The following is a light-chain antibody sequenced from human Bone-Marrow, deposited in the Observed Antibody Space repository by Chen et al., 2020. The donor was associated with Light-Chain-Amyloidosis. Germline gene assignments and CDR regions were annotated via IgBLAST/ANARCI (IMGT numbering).Light chain of an antibody. CDR3: QSADSSGTYEVI. J-gene: IGLJ2*01. Sequence: SYELTQPPSVSVSPGQTARITCSGDDLPTKYAYWYQQKPGPAPVLVRHRGTERPSGISERFSGSSSGTTGTLTISGVQAEDEADYHCQSADSSGTYEVIFGGGTKLTVL. CDR1: DLPTKY. V-gene: IGLV3-25*03. CDR2: RGT.